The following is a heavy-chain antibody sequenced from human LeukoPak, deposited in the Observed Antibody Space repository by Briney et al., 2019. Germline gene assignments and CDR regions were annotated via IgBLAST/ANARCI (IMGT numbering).Heavy chain of an antibody. CDR2: IYYSGST. CDR3: ARAGYCSSTSCYGDYYYYMDV. CDR1: GGSISSYY. D-gene: IGHD2-2*01. Sequence: PSQTLSLTCTVSGGSISSYYWSWIRQPPGKGLEWIGYIYYSGSTNYNPSLKSRVTISVDTSKNQFSLKLSSVTAADTAVYYCARAGYCSSTSCYGDYYYYMDVWGKGTTVTVSS. J-gene: IGHJ6*03. V-gene: IGHV4-59*01.